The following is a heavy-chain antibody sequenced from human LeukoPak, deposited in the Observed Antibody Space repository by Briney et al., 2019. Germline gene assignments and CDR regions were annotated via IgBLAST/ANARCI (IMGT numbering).Heavy chain of an antibody. CDR1: GFTFSSYA. Sequence: GGSLRLSCAASGFTFSSYAMHWVRQAPGKGLEWVANIKQDGSEKYYVDSVKGRFTISRDNAKNSLYLQMNSLGAEDTAVYYCARELGTYEWGQETLVTVSS. V-gene: IGHV3-7*01. CDR2: IKQDGSEK. CDR3: ARELGTYE. J-gene: IGHJ4*02. D-gene: IGHD7-27*01.